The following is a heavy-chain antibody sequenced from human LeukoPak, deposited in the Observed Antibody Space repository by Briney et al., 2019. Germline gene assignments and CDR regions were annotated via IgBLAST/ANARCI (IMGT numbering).Heavy chain of an antibody. D-gene: IGHD6-13*01. CDR3: AAEHDGFDI. Sequence: GVLRLSCAASGFTFSSYAMSWVRQAPGKGLEWVSAISGSGGSTYYADSVKGRFTISRDNAKNTLYLQMNSLRADDTAVYYCAAEHDGFDIWGQGTMVTVSS. CDR2: ISGSGGST. J-gene: IGHJ3*02. CDR1: GFTFSSYA. V-gene: IGHV3-23*01.